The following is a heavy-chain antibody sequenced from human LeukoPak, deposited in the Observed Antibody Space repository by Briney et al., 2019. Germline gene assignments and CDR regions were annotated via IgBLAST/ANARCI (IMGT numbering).Heavy chain of an antibody. J-gene: IGHJ4*02. CDR2: ISYDGSNK. CDR3: ARDSPQSSSSGLEPDY. V-gene: IGHV3-30*03. Sequence: PGGSLRLSCAASGFTFSSYWMHWVRQAPGKGLEWVAVISYDGSNKYYADSVKGRFTISRDNSKNTLYLQMSSLRAEDTAVYYCARDSPQSSSSGLEPDYWGQGTLVTVSS. CDR1: GFTFSSYW. D-gene: IGHD6-6*01.